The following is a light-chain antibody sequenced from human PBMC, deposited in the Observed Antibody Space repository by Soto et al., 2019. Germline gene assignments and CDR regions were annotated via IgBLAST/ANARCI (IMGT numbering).Light chain of an antibody. J-gene: IGKJ1*01. Sequence: IQMPQSPSTLSGSVGDRVTITCLASQTISSWLAWYQQKPGKAPKLLVYKASTLESGVPSRFSGSGSGTEFTLTISSLQPDDFATYYCQQYNSYSQTFGQGTKVDI. CDR2: KAS. V-gene: IGKV1-5*03. CDR1: QTISSW. CDR3: QQYNSYSQT.